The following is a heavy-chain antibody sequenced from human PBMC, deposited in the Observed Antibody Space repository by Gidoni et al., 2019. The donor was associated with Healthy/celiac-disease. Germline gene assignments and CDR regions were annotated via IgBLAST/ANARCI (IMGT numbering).Heavy chain of an antibody. J-gene: IGHJ4*02. CDR1: GFTFSSSS. CDR2: ISSSSSYI. V-gene: IGHV3-21*01. CDR3: ARARGSSTSCYGY. D-gene: IGHD2-2*01. Sequence: EVQLVESGGGLVKPGGSLRLSCAASGFTFSSSSMNWVRQAPGKGLEWVSSISSSSSYIYYADSVKGRFTISRDNAKNSLYLQMNSLRAEDTAVYYCARARGSSTSCYGYWGQGTLVTVSS.